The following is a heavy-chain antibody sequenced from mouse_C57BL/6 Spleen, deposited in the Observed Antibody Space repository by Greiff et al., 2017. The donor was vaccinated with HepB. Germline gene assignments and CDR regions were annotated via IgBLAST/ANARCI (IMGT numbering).Heavy chain of an antibody. V-gene: IGHV1-59*01. CDR2: IDPSDSYT. Sequence: VQLQQPGAELVRPGTSVKLSCKASGYTFTSYWMHWVKQRPGQGLEWIGVIDPSDSYTNYNQKFKGKATLTVDTSSSTAYMQLSSLTSEDSAVYFCARSNSYDYDNYYAMDYWGQGTSVTVSS. D-gene: IGHD2-4*01. J-gene: IGHJ4*01. CDR1: GYTFTSYW. CDR3: ARSNSYDYDNYYAMDY.